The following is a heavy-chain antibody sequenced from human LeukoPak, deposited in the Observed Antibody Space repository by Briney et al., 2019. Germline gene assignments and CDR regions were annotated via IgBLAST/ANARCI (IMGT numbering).Heavy chain of an antibody. Sequence: GGSLRLSCAASGFTFSSYAMSWVRQAPGKGLEWVSAISGSGGSTYYADSVKGRFTISRDNSKNTLYLQMNSLRAEDTAVYYCANGRDGYSCGLAFDIWGQGTMVTVSS. CDR2: ISGSGGST. CDR1: GFTFSSYA. V-gene: IGHV3-23*01. D-gene: IGHD5-18*01. CDR3: ANGRDGYSCGLAFDI. J-gene: IGHJ3*02.